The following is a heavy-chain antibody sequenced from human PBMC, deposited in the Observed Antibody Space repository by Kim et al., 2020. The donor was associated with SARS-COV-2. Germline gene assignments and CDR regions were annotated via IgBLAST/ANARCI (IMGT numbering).Heavy chain of an antibody. D-gene: IGHD2-8*01. CDR3: ARDYVLDY. V-gene: IGHV3-7*01. CDR1: GFTFSSYW. J-gene: IGHJ4*02. CDR2: IKQDGSEK. Sequence: GGSLRLSCAASGFTFSSYWMTWVRQAPGKGLEWVANIKQDGSEKYYVDSVKGRFTISRDNAKNSLCLQMSSLRAEDAAVYFCARDYVLDYWGQGPLVTVSS.